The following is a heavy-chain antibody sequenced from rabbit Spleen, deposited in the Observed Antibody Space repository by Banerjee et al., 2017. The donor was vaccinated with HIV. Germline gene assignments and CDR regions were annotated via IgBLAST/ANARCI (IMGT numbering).Heavy chain of an antibody. CDR2: IYAGSSGST. CDR1: GFSFSSGYD. D-gene: IGHD8-1*01. V-gene: IGHV1S45*01. Sequence: QEQLVESGGGLVKPGASLTLTCTASGFSFSSGYDMCWVRQAPGKGLEWIACIYAGSSGSTYSATWAKGRFTISKTSSTTVTLQMTSLTAADTATYFCARDAGTSFSTYGMDVWGPGTLVTVS. J-gene: IGHJ6*01. CDR3: ARDAGTSFSTYGMDV.